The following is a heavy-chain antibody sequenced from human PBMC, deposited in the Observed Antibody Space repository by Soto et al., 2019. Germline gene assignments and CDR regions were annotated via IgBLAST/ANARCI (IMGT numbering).Heavy chain of an antibody. CDR2: INAGNGNT. V-gene: IGHV1-3*01. CDR1: GYSFSFYG. D-gene: IGHD7-27*01. J-gene: IGHJ3*02. Sequence: ASVKVSCKASGYSFSFYGINWVRQAPGQRLEWMGWINAGNGNTKYSQKFQGRVTITRDTSASTAYMELSSLRSEDTAVYYCARGANWVDIWGQGTMVTVSS. CDR3: ARGANWVDI.